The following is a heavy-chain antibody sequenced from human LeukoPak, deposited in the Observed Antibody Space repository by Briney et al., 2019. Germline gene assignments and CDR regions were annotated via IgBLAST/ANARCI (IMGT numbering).Heavy chain of an antibody. CDR1: GFTFSNYD. CDR3: ARETHLTTHFFDY. V-gene: IGHV3-48*03. J-gene: IGHJ4*02. D-gene: IGHD1-14*01. CDR2: ISSSGSTI. Sequence: GGSLRLSCAASGFTFSNYDINRVRQAPGKGLEWVSYISSSGSTIYYADSVKGRFTSSRDNAKNSLYLQMNSLRAEDTAVYYCARETHLTTHFFDYWGQGTLVTVSS.